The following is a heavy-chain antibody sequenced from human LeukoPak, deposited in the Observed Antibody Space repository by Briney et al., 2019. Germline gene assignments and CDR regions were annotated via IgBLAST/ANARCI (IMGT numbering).Heavy chain of an antibody. D-gene: IGHD3-22*01. Sequence: PSETLSLTCTVSGGSVSITSYYWGWIRQPPGKGLEWVSGVGGSGGSTYYADSVKGRFTISRDNSKNTLYLQMNSLRAEDTAVYYCAKDYYDSSGYINFDYWGQGTLVTVSS. CDR1: GGSVSITSYY. J-gene: IGHJ4*02. CDR2: VGGSGGST. V-gene: IGHV3-23*01. CDR3: AKDYYDSSGYINFDY.